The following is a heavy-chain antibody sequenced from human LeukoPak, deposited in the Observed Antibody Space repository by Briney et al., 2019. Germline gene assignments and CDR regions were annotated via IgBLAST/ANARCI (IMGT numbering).Heavy chain of an antibody. Sequence: LRLSCAASGFTFSSYAMHWVRQAPGKGLEWIGSIYYSGNTYYNPSLKSRVTISIDTSKNQFSLKLSSMTAADTAVYYCARQTWIQLWFLDYWGQGTLVTVSS. D-gene: IGHD5-18*01. CDR3: ARQTWIQLWFLDY. J-gene: IGHJ4*02. V-gene: IGHV4-39*01. CDR1: GFTFSSYAMH. CDR2: IYYSGNT.